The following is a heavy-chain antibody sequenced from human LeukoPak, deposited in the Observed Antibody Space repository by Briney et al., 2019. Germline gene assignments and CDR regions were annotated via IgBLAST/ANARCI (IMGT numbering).Heavy chain of an antibody. D-gene: IGHD3-16*01. CDR3: AREPKSLGDLFFIDY. CDR1: GFDFTSYG. J-gene: IGHJ4*02. CDR2: ISAYNGNT. V-gene: IGHV1-18*01. Sequence: ASVKVSCKASGFDFTSYGISWVLQAPGQGLEWMGWISAYNGNTHYAQKLQGRVTMTTDTSASTAYMELRSLTSDDTAVYYCAREPKSLGDLFFIDYWGQGTLVTVSS.